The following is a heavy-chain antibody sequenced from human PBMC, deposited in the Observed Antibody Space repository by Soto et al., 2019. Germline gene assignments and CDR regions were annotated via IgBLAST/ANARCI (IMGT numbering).Heavy chain of an antibody. D-gene: IGHD2-21*01. V-gene: IGHV4-39*01. CDR3: ARLAYNPIGVNVYGDDAFDL. CDR1: GGSISDNDYY. CDR2: ISHTGAA. Sequence: QMQLQESGPGLVKPSETLSLTCTVSGGSISDNDYYWNWIRQPPGKGLEWIGTISHTGAAYYNPSLERRVATSIEPSENPFSLNLGSATAADTAVYYCARLAYNPIGVNVYGDDAFDLWGQGTMVTVSS. J-gene: IGHJ3*01.